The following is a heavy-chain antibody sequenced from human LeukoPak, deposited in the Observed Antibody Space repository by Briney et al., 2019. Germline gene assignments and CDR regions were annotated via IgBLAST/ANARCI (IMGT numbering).Heavy chain of an antibody. V-gene: IGHV3-23*01. CDR2: ISVASNT. CDR1: GLAFSSYA. Sequence: GGSLRLSCAASGLAFSSYAMSWVRQAPGKGLEWVSTISVASNTFYADSVKGRFTISRGNSRNTVYLQMTSLRADDTAVYYCADYGVSGVRNNFYWGQGTLVTVSS. J-gene: IGHJ4*02. CDR3: ADYGVSGVRNNFY. D-gene: IGHD3-3*01.